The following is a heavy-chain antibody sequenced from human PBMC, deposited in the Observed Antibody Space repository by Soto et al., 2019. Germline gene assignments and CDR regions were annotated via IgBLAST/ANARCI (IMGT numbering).Heavy chain of an antibody. J-gene: IGHJ4*02. V-gene: IGHV1-2*04. CDR1: GYTFTGYY. CDR3: ARGLIRRGYSYGSLVY. CDR2: INPNSGGT. Sequence: EASVKVSCTASGYTFTGYYMHWVRQAPGQGLEWMGWINPNSGGTNYAQKFQGWVTMTRDTSISTAYMELSRLRSDDTAVYYCARGLIRRGYSYGSLVYWGQGTLVTVS. D-gene: IGHD5-18*01.